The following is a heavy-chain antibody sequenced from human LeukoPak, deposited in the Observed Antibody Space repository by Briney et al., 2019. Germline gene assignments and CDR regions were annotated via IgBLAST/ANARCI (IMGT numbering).Heavy chain of an antibody. Sequence: PSKTLSLTCAVYGGSFSGYYWSWIRQPPGKGLEWIGEINHSGSTNYNPSLKSRVTISVDTSKNQFSLKLSSVTAADTAVYYCARGRKLVATIYSGVGYWGQGTLVTVSS. CDR2: INHSGST. CDR1: GGSFSGYY. D-gene: IGHD5-12*01. J-gene: IGHJ4*02. CDR3: ARGRKLVATIYSGVGY. V-gene: IGHV4-34*01.